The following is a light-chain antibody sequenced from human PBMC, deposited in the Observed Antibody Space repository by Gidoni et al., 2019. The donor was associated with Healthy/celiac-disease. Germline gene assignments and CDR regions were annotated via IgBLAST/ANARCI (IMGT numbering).Light chain of an antibody. CDR2: AAS. CDR3: QQSYSTPRT. Sequence: DIQMTQSPSSLSASVGDRVTITCRASQSISSYLNWYQQKPGKAPKLLIYAASSLQSGFPSRFSGSGSGTDFTLTISSLQPEDFATYYCQQSYSTPRTFXQXTKVEIK. CDR1: QSISSY. V-gene: IGKV1-39*01. J-gene: IGKJ1*01.